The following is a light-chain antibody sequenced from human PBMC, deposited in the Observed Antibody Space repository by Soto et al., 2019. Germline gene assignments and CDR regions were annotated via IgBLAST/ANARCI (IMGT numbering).Light chain of an antibody. CDR3: QQYNKWPRWT. CDR2: GAS. CDR1: QSVSSSH. Sequence: EIVLTQSPGTLSLSPGERATLSCRASQSVSSSHLAWYQQKPGQAPRLLIYGASTRATGIPARFTGSGSGTEFTLTISSLQSEDFAVYYCQQYNKWPRWTFGQGTKVDIK. J-gene: IGKJ1*01. V-gene: IGKV3-15*01.